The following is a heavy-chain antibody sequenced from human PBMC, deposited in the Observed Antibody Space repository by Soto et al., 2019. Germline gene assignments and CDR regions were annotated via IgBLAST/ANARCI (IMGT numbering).Heavy chain of an antibody. J-gene: IGHJ4*02. CDR1: GYTFTSYY. CDR3: ARAPRLEWLFGYFDY. V-gene: IGHV1-46*01. D-gene: IGHD3-3*01. Sequence: ASVKVSCKASGYTFTSYYMHWVRQAPGQGLEWMGIINPSGGSTSYAQKFQGRVTMTRDTSTSTVYMELGSLRSEDTAVYYCARAPRLEWLFGYFDYWGQGTLVTVSS. CDR2: INPSGGST.